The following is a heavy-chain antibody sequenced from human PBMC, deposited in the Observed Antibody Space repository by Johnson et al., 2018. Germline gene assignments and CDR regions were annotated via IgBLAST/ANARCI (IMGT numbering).Heavy chain of an antibody. V-gene: IGHV3-9*01. CDR3: AKAPRGGSYWPAFDI. Sequence: EVQLVESGGGLVQPGRSLRLSCAASGFTFDDYAMHWVRQAPGKGLEWVSVISWNSGSIVYADSVKGRLTTSRDQAKNSLYLQMNSLRAEDPALYYCAKAPRGGSYWPAFDIWGQGTMVTVAS. J-gene: IGHJ3*02. D-gene: IGHD1-26*01. CDR1: GFTFDDYA. CDR2: ISWNSGSI.